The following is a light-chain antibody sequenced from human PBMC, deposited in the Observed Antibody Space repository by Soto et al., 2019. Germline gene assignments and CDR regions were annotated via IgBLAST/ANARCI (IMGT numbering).Light chain of an antibody. CDR2: EVS. CDR3: SSYTSSSLDVV. J-gene: IGLJ2*01. V-gene: IGLV2-14*01. CDR1: SSDVGGYNY. Sequence: QSALTQPASVSGSPGQSITISCTGTSSDVGGYNYVSWYQHHPGKAPKLMIYEVSNRPSGVSNRFSGSKSGNTASLTISGLQAEDEADYYCSSYTSSSLDVVFGGGTKLTVL.